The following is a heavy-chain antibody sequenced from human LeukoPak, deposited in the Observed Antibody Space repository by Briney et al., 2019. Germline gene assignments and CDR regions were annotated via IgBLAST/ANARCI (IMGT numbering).Heavy chain of an antibody. CDR2: IYYSGST. CDR1: GDPISNYY. CDR3: ARKKFIAAGGLVP. V-gene: IGHV4-59*01. D-gene: IGHD6-6*01. Sequence: SETLSLTCTVPGDPISNYYGSSSRQPPGKGLEWDGYIYYSGSTNYNPSLKSRVTISVDTSKNQFSLKLSSVNAADTAVYYCARKKFIAAGGLVPWGQGTLVTVSS. J-gene: IGHJ5*02.